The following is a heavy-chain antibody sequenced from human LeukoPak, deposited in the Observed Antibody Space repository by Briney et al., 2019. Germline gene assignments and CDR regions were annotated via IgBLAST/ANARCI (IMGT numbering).Heavy chain of an antibody. CDR1: ALTFSNYW. D-gene: IGHD6-13*01. CDR2: IKLDGREK. CDR3: AKELVQHLDP. Sequence: GGSLRLSCAASALTFSNYWLNSVRQAPGKGREWVANIKLDGREKNYVDSVKGRFTISRDNATNSLYLQMNSLRAEDTAVYYCAKELVQHLDPGREGSLVTVSS. J-gene: IGHJ5*02. V-gene: IGHV3-7*03.